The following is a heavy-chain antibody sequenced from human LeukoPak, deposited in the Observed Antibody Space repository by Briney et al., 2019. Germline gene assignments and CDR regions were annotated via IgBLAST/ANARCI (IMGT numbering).Heavy chain of an antibody. J-gene: IGHJ4*02. CDR2: INEDGRVT. CDR1: RFDVNNYW. D-gene: IGHD4-23*01. V-gene: IGHV3-74*01. CDR3: VKDFGGNSDY. Sequence: GGSLRLSCAASRFDVNNYWMHWVRQAPGKGLVWVSRINEDGRVTSYAGSVRGRFTISRDSVENTLHLQMNSLRAEDTAVYYCVKDFGGNSDYWGQGTLVTVSS.